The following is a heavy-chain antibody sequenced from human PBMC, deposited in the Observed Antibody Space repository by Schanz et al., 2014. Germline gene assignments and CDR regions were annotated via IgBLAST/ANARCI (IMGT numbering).Heavy chain of an antibody. CDR3: VMPVGTRWYAFDY. CDR2: SFHGGFA. D-gene: IGHD2-15*01. CDR1: GGSISDNNW. Sequence: QVQLQESGPGPVKPSGTLSLTCAVSGGSISDNNWWSWVRQSPEKGLEWIGESFHGGFANYNPSLKSRVSISLDNSQNQFSLNLTSVTAADTAVYYCVMPVGTRWYAFDYWGRGILVTVSS. V-gene: IGHV4-4*02. J-gene: IGHJ4*02.